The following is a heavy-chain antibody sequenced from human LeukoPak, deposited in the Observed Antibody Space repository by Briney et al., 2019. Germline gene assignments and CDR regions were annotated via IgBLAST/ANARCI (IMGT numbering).Heavy chain of an antibody. J-gene: IGHJ4*02. CDR1: GFTFSSYA. V-gene: IGHV3-30*04. D-gene: IGHD1-1*01. Sequence: GGSLRLSCAASGFTFSSYAMHWVRQAPGKGLEGVAVISYDGSNKYYADSVKGRFTISRDNSKNTLYLQMNSLRAEDTAVYYCAKDSRLGTTLIDYWGQGTLVTVSS. CDR3: AKDSRLGTTLIDY. CDR2: ISYDGSNK.